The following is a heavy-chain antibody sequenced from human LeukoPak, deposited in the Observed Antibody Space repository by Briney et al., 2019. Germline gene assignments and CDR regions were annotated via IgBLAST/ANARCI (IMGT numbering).Heavy chain of an antibody. CDR1: GGSISSGDYY. Sequence: PSETLSLTRSVSGGSISSGDYYWSWIRQPPGKGLEWIGYIYYGSTYYNPSLKSRVTISVDTSKNQFSLKLSSVTAADTAVYYCASRGGSSAYYYIAYWGQGTLVTVSS. CDR2: IYYGST. CDR3: ASRGGSSAYYYIAY. J-gene: IGHJ4*02. V-gene: IGHV4-30-4*01. D-gene: IGHD3-22*01.